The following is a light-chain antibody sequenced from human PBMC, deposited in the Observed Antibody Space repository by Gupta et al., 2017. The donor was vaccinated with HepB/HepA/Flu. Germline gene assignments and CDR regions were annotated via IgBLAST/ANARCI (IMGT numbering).Light chain of an antibody. J-gene: IGKJ2*01. V-gene: IGKV3-20*01. CDR3: QQDGSSYT. Sequence: EIVLTQSPGTLSLSPGERATLSCRASQNIATTYLAWYQHKPGQAPRLLIYGASSRATGIPDRFSGSGSGTDFTLTISRLEPEDFAVYYCQQDGSSYTFGQGTKIEIK. CDR1: QNIATTY. CDR2: GAS.